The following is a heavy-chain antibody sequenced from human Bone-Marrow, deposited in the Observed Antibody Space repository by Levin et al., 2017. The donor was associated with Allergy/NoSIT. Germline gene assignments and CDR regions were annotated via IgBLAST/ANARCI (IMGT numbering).Heavy chain of an antibody. V-gene: IGHV3-15*01. J-gene: IGHJ6*03. CDR2: IKSKTDGGTT. CDR3: TGPITMVRGVISPLYYYYYYMDV. CDR1: GFTFSNAW. Sequence: GGSLRLSCAASGFTFSNAWMSWVRQAPGKGLEWVGRIKSKTDGGTTDYAAPVKGRFTISRDDSKNTLYLQMNSLKTEDTAVYYCTGPITMVRGVISPLYYYYYYMDVWGKGTTVTVSS. D-gene: IGHD3-10*01.